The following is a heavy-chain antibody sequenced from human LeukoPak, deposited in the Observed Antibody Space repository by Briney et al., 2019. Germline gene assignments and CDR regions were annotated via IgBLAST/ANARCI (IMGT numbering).Heavy chain of an antibody. CDR1: GFTFSRYW. CDR3: AGGAGWTSDI. Sequence: GGSLRLSCAASGFTFSRYWMNWVRQAPGKGLEWLANIKQDGSEKYYVDSVKGRFTISRDNAQNLVYLQLNSLRADDTAVYYCAGGAGWTSDIWGQGALVIVSS. D-gene: IGHD6-19*01. CDR2: IKQDGSEK. V-gene: IGHV3-7*01. J-gene: IGHJ3*02.